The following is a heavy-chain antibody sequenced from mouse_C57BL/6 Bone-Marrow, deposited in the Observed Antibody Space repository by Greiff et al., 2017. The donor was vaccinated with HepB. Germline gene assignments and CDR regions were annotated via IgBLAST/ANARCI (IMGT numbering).Heavy chain of an antibody. D-gene: IGHD2-2*01. CDR2: IRNKANGYTT. CDR1: GFTFTDYY. CDR3: ARYPLGLRRAMDY. Sequence: EVQVVESGGGLVQPGGSLSLSCAASGFTFTDYYMSWVRQPPGKALEWLGFIRNKANGYTTEYSASVKGRFTISRDNSQSILYLQMNALRADDSATYYCARYPLGLRRAMDYWGQGTSVTVSS. J-gene: IGHJ4*01. V-gene: IGHV7-3*01.